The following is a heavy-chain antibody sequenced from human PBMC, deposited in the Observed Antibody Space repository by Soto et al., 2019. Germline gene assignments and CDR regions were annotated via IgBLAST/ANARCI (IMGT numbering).Heavy chain of an antibody. CDR2: IDPSDSYT. V-gene: IGHV5-10-1*01. CDR3: ARLAMVRGVPTYVMDG. J-gene: IGHJ6*02. Sequence: GESLKISCKGSGYSFTSYWISWVRQMPGKGLEWMGRIDPSDSYTNYSPSFQGHVTISADKSISTAYLQWSSLKASDTAMYYCARLAMVRGVPTYVMDGWGQGTTVTVSS. D-gene: IGHD3-10*01. CDR1: GYSFTSYW.